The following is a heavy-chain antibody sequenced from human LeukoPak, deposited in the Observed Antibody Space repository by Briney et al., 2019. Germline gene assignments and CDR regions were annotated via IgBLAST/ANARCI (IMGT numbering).Heavy chain of an antibody. CDR2: IKRDGSEK. CDR1: GFTFSGYW. CDR3: ARDFRFLEDY. Sequence: GGSLRLSSAASGFTFSGYWMTWVRPAPGKGLERVCNIKRDGSEKYYVDSVKSRFTISRDNAKNSLYLQMNSLRAEDTAVYYCARDFRFLEDYWGQGTLVTVSS. D-gene: IGHD3-3*01. V-gene: IGHV3-7*01. J-gene: IGHJ4*02.